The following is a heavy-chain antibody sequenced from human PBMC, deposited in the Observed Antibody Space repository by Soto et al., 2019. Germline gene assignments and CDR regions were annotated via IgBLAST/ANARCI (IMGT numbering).Heavy chain of an antibody. V-gene: IGHV1-69*13. CDR3: ARGGPMEPYYYYYYGMDF. J-gene: IGHJ6*04. CDR1: GGTFSSYA. CDR2: IIPIFGTA. D-gene: IGHD1-1*01. Sequence: ASVKVSCKASGGTFSSYAISWVRQAPGQGLEWMGGIIPIFGTANYAQKFQGRVTITADESTSTAYMELSSLRSEDTAVYYCARGGPMEPYYYYYYGMDFWGKGTTVTVSS.